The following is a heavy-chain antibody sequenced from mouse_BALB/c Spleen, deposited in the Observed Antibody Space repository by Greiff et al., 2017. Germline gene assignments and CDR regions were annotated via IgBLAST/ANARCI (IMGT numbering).Heavy chain of an antibody. D-gene: IGHD2-1*01. Sequence: EVQVEESGPSLVKPSQTLSLTCSVTGDSITSGYWNWIRKFPGNKLEYMGYISYSGSTYYNPSLKSRISITRDTSKNQYYLQLNSVTTEDTATYYCARWDYGNYEEGFFNYWGQGTTLTVSS. CDR2: ISYSGST. CDR1: GDSITSGY. V-gene: IGHV3-8*02. J-gene: IGHJ2*01. CDR3: ARWDYGNYEEGFFNY.